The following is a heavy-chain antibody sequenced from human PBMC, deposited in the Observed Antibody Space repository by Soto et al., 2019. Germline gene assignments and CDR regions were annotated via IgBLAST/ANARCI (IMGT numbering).Heavy chain of an antibody. D-gene: IGHD4-17*01. CDR3: AGGDYGDSIDF. CDR1: GFTFDNYG. CDR2: ISYDDSYR. J-gene: IGHJ4*02. V-gene: IGHV3-33*01. Sequence: GGSLRLSCAAFGFTFDNYGMLWVRQAPGKGLEWVALISYDDSYRYYTNSVRGRFTISRDNSKNMVFLHMNSLQGDDTAVYYCAGGDYGDSIDFWGQGTLVTVSA.